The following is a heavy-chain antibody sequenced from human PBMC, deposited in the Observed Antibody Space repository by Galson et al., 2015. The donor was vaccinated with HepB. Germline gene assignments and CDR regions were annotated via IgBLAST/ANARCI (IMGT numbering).Heavy chain of an antibody. CDR3: ARGRYCTSGACPYYFDN. V-gene: IGHV1-8*01. CDR2: MNPDSGNT. Sequence: SVKVSCTASGYTFTNYDINCVRQATGQGLEWMGWMNPDSGNTGYAQKFQGRVTMTRNTSISTAYMQLSSLRSEDTAVYYCARGRYCTSGACPYYFDNWGQGTLVTVSS. D-gene: IGHD2-8*01. CDR1: GYTFTNYD. J-gene: IGHJ4*02.